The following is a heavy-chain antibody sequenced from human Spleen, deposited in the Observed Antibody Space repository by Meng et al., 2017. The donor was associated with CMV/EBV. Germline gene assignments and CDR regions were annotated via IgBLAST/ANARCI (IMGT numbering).Heavy chain of an antibody. CDR1: GGSISSSRYY. CDR3: ARNWGSYGMDV. V-gene: IGHV4-39*07. D-gene: IGHD3-16*01. Sequence: SETLSLTCTVSGGSISSSRYYWGWIRQPPGKGLEWIGSIYYGGSTYYNPSLKSRVTTSVDTSKNQFSLKVSSVTAADTAVYYCARNWGSYGMDVWGQGTTVTVSS. J-gene: IGHJ6*02. CDR2: IYYGGST.